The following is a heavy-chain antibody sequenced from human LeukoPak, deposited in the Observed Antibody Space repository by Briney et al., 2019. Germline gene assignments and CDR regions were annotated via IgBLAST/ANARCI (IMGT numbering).Heavy chain of an antibody. Sequence: PSETLPLTCTVSGGSISSYYWSWIRQPPGKGLEWIGYIYYSGSTNYNPSLKSRVTISVDTSKNQFSPKLSSVTAADTAVYYCARLNVDTAINWFDPWGQGTLVTVSS. CDR1: GGSISSYY. D-gene: IGHD5-18*01. V-gene: IGHV4-59*12. CDR2: IYYSGST. CDR3: ARLNVDTAINWFDP. J-gene: IGHJ5*02.